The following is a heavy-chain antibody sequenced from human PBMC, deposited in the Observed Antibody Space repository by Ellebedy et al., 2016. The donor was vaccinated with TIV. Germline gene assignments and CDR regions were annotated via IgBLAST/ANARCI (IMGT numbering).Heavy chain of an antibody. V-gene: IGHV3-53*01. Sequence: GGSLSLSCAASVFSVTNNYMSWVRQAPGQGLEWVSLIYAGGTTNYADSVKGRFTISRDTSNNTLHLERNSLRAEDTSVYYCATDGSYGDYRSPAHAFVIWGQGTMVTVSS. CDR1: VFSVTNNY. CDR2: IYAGGTT. J-gene: IGHJ3*02. D-gene: IGHD4-17*01. CDR3: ATDGSYGDYRSPAHAFVI.